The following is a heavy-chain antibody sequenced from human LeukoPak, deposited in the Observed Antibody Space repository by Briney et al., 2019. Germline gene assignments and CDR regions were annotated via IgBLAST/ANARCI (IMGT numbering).Heavy chain of an antibody. CDR2: IYSGGST. CDR1: GFTVSSNY. V-gene: IGHV3-53*01. D-gene: IGHD5-18*01. CDR3: ATGYSYGYESFDY. J-gene: IGHJ4*02. Sequence: PGGSLRLSCAASGFTVSSNYMSWVRQAPGKGLEWVSVIYSGGSTYYADSVKGRFTISRDNSKNTLYLQMNSLRAEDTAVYYCATGYSYGYESFDYWGQGTLVTVSS.